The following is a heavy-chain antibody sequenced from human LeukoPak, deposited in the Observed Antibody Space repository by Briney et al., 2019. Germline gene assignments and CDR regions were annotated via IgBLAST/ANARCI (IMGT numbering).Heavy chain of an antibody. D-gene: IGHD5-12*01. CDR2: IYTSGST. V-gene: IGHV4-61*05. CDR1: GGSISSSSYY. CDR3: ARGRKWLRFLSWFDP. J-gene: IGHJ5*02. Sequence: SETLSLTCTVSGGSISSSSYYWGWIRQPPGKGLEWIGRIYTSGSTNYNPSLKSRVTMSVDTSKNQFSLKLSSVTAADTAVYYCARGRKWLRFLSWFDPWGQGTLVTVSS.